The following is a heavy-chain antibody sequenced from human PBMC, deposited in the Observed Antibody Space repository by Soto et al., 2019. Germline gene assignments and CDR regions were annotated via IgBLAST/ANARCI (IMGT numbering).Heavy chain of an antibody. CDR3: GRLEGLATISYYFDD. D-gene: IGHD3-9*01. CDR1: GGSISSGSYY. J-gene: IGHJ4*02. Sequence: SETLSLTCTVSGGSISSGSYYWGWIRQPPGKGLEWIGSIYYSGSTYYNPSLKSRVTISVDTSKNQFSLKLSSVTAADTAVYYCGRLEGLATISYYFDDWGQGALVTVSS. V-gene: IGHV4-39*01. CDR2: IYYSGST.